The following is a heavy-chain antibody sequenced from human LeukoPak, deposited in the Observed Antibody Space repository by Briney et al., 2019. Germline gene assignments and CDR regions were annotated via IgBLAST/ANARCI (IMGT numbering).Heavy chain of an antibody. V-gene: IGHV3-49*04. Sequence: PGRSLRLSCTASGFTFGDHAMSWVRQAPGKGLEWVGVIRSKAYGGTTEYAASVKGRFTISRDDSKSIAYLQMNSLKTEDTAVYYCARGAIQLWIHNGMDVWGQGTTVTVSS. CDR2: IRSKAYGGTT. CDR3: ARGAIQLWIHNGMDV. CDR1: GFTFGDHA. J-gene: IGHJ6*02. D-gene: IGHD5-18*01.